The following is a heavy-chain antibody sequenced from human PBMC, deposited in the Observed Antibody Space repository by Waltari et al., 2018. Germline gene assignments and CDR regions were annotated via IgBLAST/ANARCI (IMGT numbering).Heavy chain of an antibody. CDR1: GGPFGRYA. D-gene: IGHD1-26*01. CDR2: VIPIYGTP. V-gene: IGHV1-69*12. CDR3: AKREIGYAFDT. Sequence: QVQLVQSGAAVKLPGSSVKVACKASGGPFGRYAITWVRQAPGQGLEWVGGVIPIYGTPNYEAKFQGRVTVSADASTSTAYLEVRSLMSEDTAVYYCAKREIGYAFDTWGQGTMVTVSS. J-gene: IGHJ3*02.